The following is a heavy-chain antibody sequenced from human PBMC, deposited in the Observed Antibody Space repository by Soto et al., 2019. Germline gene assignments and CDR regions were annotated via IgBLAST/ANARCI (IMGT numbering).Heavy chain of an antibody. CDR3: ARLVQYCGGDCDYFDY. CDR1: GGSISSGGYY. CDR2: IYYSGST. D-gene: IGHD2-21*02. V-gene: IGHV4-31*03. Sequence: SETLSLTCTVSGGSISSGGYYWSWIRQHPGKGLEWIGYIYYSGSTYYNPSLKSRVTISVDTSKNQFSLKLSSVTAADTAVYYCARLVQYCGGDCDYFDYWGQGTLVTVSS. J-gene: IGHJ4*02.